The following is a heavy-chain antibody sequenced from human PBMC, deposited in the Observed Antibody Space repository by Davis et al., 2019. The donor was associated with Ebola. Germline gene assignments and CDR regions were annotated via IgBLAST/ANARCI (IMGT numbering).Heavy chain of an antibody. V-gene: IGHV3-30*02. Sequence: DSVKGRFTIPRDNSENTLYLQMNSLRAEDTAVYHCAKGYDFWIRYSARHYYGMDVWGQGTTVTVSS. D-gene: IGHD3-3*01. J-gene: IGHJ6*02. CDR3: AKGYDFWIRYSARHYYGMDV.